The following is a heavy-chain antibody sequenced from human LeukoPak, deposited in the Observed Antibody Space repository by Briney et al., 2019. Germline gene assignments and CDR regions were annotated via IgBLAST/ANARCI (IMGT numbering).Heavy chain of an antibody. Sequence: AGGSLRLSCAASGFTFDDYAMHWVRQAPRKGLEWVSLISGDGGSTYYADSVKGRFTISRDNSKNSLCLQMNSLRTEDTALYYCAKDFSDTLGYCSGGSCPLIDYRGQGTLVTVSS. CDR1: GFTFDDYA. V-gene: IGHV3-43*02. CDR2: ISGDGGST. J-gene: IGHJ4*02. D-gene: IGHD2-15*01. CDR3: AKDFSDTLGYCSGGSCPLIDY.